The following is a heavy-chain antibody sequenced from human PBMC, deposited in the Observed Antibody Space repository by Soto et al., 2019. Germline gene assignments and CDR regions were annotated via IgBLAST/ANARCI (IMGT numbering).Heavy chain of an antibody. D-gene: IGHD2-2*01. CDR1: GGSISSGGYY. J-gene: IGHJ4*02. Sequence: SETLSLTCTVSGGSISSGGYYWSWIRQHPGKGLEWIGYIYYSGSTYYNPSLKSRVTISVDTSKNQFSLKLSSVTAADTAVYYCARVVLVPAAAIDYWGQGTLVTVSS. CDR2: IYYSGST. V-gene: IGHV4-31*03. CDR3: ARVVLVPAAAIDY.